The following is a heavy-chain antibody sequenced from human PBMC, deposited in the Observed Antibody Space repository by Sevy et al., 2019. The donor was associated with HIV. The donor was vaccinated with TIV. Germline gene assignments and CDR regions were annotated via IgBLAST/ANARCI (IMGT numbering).Heavy chain of an antibody. J-gene: IGHJ6*02. CDR1: GFTFSDYY. V-gene: IGHV3-11*01. CDR2: IDGNGDTI. Sequence: GGSLRLSCAASGFTFSDYYMSWIRQAPGTGLQWISYIDGNGDTIYYADSLKGRFTISRDNDKNSLYLQMNSLRAEDTAVYYCARDHVKDGDLGDYYYFAMDVWGQRTTVTVSS. CDR3: ARDHVKDGDLGDYYYFAMDV. D-gene: IGHD4-17*01.